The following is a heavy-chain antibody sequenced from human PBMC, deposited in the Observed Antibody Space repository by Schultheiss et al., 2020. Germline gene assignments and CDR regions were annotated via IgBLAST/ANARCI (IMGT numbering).Heavy chain of an antibody. CDR2: IKSKTDGGTT. J-gene: IGHJ6*02. CDR3: TRVAHYYGSGSYYWGYYYYGMDV. D-gene: IGHD3-10*01. Sequence: GGSLRLSCAASGFTFSNAWMSWVRQAPGKGLEWVGRIKSKTDGGTTDYAASVKGRFTISRDDSKSIAYLQMNSLKTEDTAVYYCTRVAHYYGSGSYYWGYYYYGMDVWGQGTTVTVSS. V-gene: IGHV3-15*01. CDR1: GFTFSNAW.